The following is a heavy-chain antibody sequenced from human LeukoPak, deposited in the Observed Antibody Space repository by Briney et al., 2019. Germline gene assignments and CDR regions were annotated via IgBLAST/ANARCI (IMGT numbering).Heavy chain of an antibody. CDR2: IYTSGST. Sequence: SETLSLTCTVSGGSISSYYWSWIRQPAGKGLEWIGRIYTSGSTNYNPSLKSRVTMSVDTSKNQFSLKLSSVTAADTAVYYCAREGDDSSGPILDAFDIWGQGTMVTVSS. CDR1: GGSISSYY. J-gene: IGHJ3*02. D-gene: IGHD3-22*01. V-gene: IGHV4-4*07. CDR3: AREGDDSSGPILDAFDI.